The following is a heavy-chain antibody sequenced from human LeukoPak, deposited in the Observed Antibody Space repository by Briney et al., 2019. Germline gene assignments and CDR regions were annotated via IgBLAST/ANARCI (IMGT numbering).Heavy chain of an antibody. V-gene: IGHV4-4*07. Sequence: PSETLSLTCTVSGGSISSYYWSWIRQPAGKGLEWIGRIYTSGSTNYNPSLKSRVTMSVDTSKNQFSLKLSSVTAADTAVYYCARALPGPGYYYYYSMDAWGKGTTVTVSS. CDR1: GGSISSYY. CDR3: ARALPGPGYYYYYSMDA. J-gene: IGHJ6*03. CDR2: IYTSGST.